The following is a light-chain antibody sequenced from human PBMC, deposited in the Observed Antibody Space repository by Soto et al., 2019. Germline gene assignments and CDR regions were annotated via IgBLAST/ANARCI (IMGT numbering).Light chain of an antibody. V-gene: IGLV3-1*01. CDR2: EDT. J-gene: IGLJ2*01. CDR3: QAWDSGTTLL. Sequence: SYELTQPPSVSVSPGQTASITCSGDKLGDKYVSWYHQKSGQPPVLVIYEDTNRPSGIPERFSGSNSGNTATLTISGTQAMDEADYYCQAWDSGTTLLFGGGTKLTVL. CDR1: KLGDKY.